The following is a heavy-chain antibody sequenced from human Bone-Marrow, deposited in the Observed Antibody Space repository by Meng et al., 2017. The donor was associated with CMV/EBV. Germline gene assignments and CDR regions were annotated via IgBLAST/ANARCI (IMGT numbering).Heavy chain of an antibody. CDR1: GFTFSSYP. CDR2: ISGPCGTT. CDR3: ASRDVWFDS. J-gene: IGHJ5*01. V-gene: IGHV3-23*01. Sequence: LRLSCAASGFTFSSYPLDWVRKAPGKALDWVSAISGPCGTTSYADSVKGRFTISRDNSKNTLYLQLKSLRAEDTAVYYCASRDVWFDSWGRGTLVTVSS.